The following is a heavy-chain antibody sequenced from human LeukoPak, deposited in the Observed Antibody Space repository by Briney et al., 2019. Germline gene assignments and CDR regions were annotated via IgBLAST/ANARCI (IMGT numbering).Heavy chain of an antibody. V-gene: IGHV4-34*01. D-gene: IGHD3-3*01. J-gene: IGHJ6*02. CDR2: VNLGGST. CDR1: GGXFSGYY. CDR3: ARERRLWSGGYYGMDV. Sequence: SETLSLTCAVYGGXFSGYYCTWIRQPPGKGREWLGDVNLGGSTNYTPSLKSRVTISVDTSKNQFSLKLSSVTAADTAVYYCARERRLWSGGYYGMDVWGQGTTVTVSS.